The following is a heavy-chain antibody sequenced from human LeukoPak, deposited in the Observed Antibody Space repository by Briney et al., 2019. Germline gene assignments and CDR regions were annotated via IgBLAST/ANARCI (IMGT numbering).Heavy chain of an antibody. CDR3: ARSLPNYYYYYYMDV. CDR1: GGSISSYY. Sequence: PSETLSLTCTVSGGSISSYYWSWIRQPPGKGLEWIGYIYYSGSTNYNPSLKSRVTISVDTSKNQFSLKLSSVTAADTAVYYCARSLPNYYYYYYMDVWGKGTTVTVSS. V-gene: IGHV4-59*01. CDR2: IYYSGST. J-gene: IGHJ6*03.